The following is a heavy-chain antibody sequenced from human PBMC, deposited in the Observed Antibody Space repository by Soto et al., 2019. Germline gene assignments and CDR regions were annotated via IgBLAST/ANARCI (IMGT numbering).Heavy chain of an antibody. Sequence: QLQLQESGSGLVKPSQTLSLTCAVSGGSISSGGYAWNWIRQPPGKGLEWIGYIYHSGYTSYNPSIKSRVTISVDKSKTQFSLRLSFVTAADTAVYYCARDSLTGNYFDPWGQGTLVTVSS. J-gene: IGHJ5*02. CDR3: ARDSLTGNYFDP. CDR2: IYHSGYT. CDR1: GGSISSGGYA. D-gene: IGHD1-7*01. V-gene: IGHV4-30-2*01.